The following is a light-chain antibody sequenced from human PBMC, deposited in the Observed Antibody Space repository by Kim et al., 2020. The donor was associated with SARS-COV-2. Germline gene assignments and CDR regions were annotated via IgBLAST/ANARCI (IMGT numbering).Light chain of an antibody. CDR3: QQYDNWPRT. Sequence: EIVMTQSPATLSVSPGERVTLSCRASQRVSSKLAWYQQKPGQAPRLLIYDAFTRATGIPARFSGNGSGTEFALTISSLQSEDFAVYYCQQYDNWPRTFGQGTKVDIK. CDR1: QRVSSK. J-gene: IGKJ1*01. CDR2: DAF. V-gene: IGKV3-15*01.